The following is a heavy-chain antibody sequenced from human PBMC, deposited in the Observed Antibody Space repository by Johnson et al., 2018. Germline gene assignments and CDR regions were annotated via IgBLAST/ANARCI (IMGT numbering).Heavy chain of an antibody. CDR2: ISYDGSNK. D-gene: IGHD3-3*01. Sequence: QVQLVQSGGGVVQPGRSLRLSCAASGFTFSSYGMHWVRQAPGKGLEWVAVISYDGSNKYYADSVKGRFTISRANSKNKLELQMNSLRAEDTGVYYFAKDRPAFWSGYPSWDRVFDIWGQGTMVTVSS. J-gene: IGHJ3*02. V-gene: IGHV3-30*18. CDR3: AKDRPAFWSGYPSWDRVFDI. CDR1: GFTFSSYG.